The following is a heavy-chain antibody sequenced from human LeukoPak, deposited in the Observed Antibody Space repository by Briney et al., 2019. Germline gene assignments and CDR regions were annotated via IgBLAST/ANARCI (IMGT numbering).Heavy chain of an antibody. V-gene: IGHV4-4*07. CDR3: ARYCSSTSCHDAFDI. CDR1: GGSISSYY. D-gene: IGHD2-2*01. J-gene: IGHJ3*02. CDR2: IYTSGST. Sequence: SETLSLTCTVSGGSISSYYWSWIRQPAGKGLEWIGRIYTSGSTNYNPSLKSRVTMSVDTSKNQFSLKLSSVTAADTAVYYCARYCSSTSCHDAFDIWGQGTMVTVSA.